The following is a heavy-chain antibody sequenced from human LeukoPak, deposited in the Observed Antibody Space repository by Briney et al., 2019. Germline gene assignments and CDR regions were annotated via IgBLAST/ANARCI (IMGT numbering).Heavy chain of an antibody. V-gene: IGHV3-23*01. Sequence: GGSLRLSCAASGFTFSNSAMSWVPQAPGKGLEWVSALSGSGITTYKADSVKGRFTISRDNSKNTLYLQMNSLRAEDTAVYYCAKGIYSSGWSYFDYWGHGTLVTVSS. D-gene: IGHD6-19*01. J-gene: IGHJ4*01. CDR3: AKGIYSSGWSYFDY. CDR1: GFTFSNSA. CDR2: LSGSGITT.